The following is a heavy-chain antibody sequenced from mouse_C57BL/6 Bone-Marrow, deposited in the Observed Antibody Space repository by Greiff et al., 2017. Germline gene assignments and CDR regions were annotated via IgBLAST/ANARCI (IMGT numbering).Heavy chain of an antibody. CDR3: ARGGTVVRGSDWYFDV. J-gene: IGHJ1*03. CDR2: INPSNGGT. CDR1: GYTFTSSW. Sequence: QVQLQQPGTELVKPGASVKLSCKASGYTFTSSWMHWVKQRSGQGLEWIGNINPSNGGTNYNEKFKSKATLTVDKSSSTAYMQLSSLTSEDSAVYYCARGGTVVRGSDWYFDVGGTGTTVTVSS. D-gene: IGHD1-1*01. V-gene: IGHV1-53*01.